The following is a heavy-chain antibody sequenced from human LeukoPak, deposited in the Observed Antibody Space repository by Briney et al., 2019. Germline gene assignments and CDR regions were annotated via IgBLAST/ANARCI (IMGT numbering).Heavy chain of an antibody. CDR1: GYTLTELS. D-gene: IGHD3-22*01. Sequence: ASVKVSCKVSGYTLTELSMHWVRQAPGKGLEWMGGFDPEDGETIYAQKFQGRVTMTEDTSTDTAYMELSSLRSDDTAVYYCARLAQHRYYYDSSAYRYYFDYWGQGTQVTVSA. V-gene: IGHV1-24*01. CDR3: ARLAQHRYYYDSSAYRYYFDY. J-gene: IGHJ4*02. CDR2: FDPEDGET.